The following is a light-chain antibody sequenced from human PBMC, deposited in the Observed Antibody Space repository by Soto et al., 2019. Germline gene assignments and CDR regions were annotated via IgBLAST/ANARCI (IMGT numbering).Light chain of an antibody. CDR3: HQSYSDPWT. J-gene: IGKJ1*01. CDR1: QSIGRH. V-gene: IGKV1-39*01. CDR2: AAS. Sequence: DIQMTQSPSSLSASVGDRVTITCQASQSIGRHLNWYQQKPGKAPRPLIYAASTLQSGVPSRFTGSGSGTDFTPTFSTLQPEDFATYSCHQSYSDPWTFGQGTKVEIK.